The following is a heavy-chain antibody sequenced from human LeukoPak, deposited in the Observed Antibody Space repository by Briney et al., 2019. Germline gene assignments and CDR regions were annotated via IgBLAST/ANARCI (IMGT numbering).Heavy chain of an antibody. CDR2: IYSGGRT. Sequence: PSETLSLTCTVSGGSISNFYWSWIRQPAGKGLEWIGRIYSGGRTNYNSSLKSRVAMSIDTSNNQFSLKLSSVTAADTAVYYCARDLPSYYFDSGDMFDPWGQGTLVTVSS. CDR1: GGSISNFY. CDR3: ARDLPSYYFDSGDMFDP. V-gene: IGHV4-4*07. D-gene: IGHD3-10*01. J-gene: IGHJ5*02.